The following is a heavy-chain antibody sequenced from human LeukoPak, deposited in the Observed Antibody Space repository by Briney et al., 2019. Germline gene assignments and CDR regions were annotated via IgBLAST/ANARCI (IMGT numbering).Heavy chain of an antibody. V-gene: IGHV4-4*07. CDR1: GGSISSYY. CDR3: TRVPSASYYRGNYFDY. Sequence: SETLSLTCTVSGGSISSYYWSWIRQPAGKGLEWIGRIYTSGSTNYNPPLKSRVTISVDTSKNKSSLKLTSVTAADTAVYYCTRVPSASYYRGNYFDYWGQGTLVTVSS. D-gene: IGHD1-26*01. J-gene: IGHJ4*02. CDR2: IYTSGST.